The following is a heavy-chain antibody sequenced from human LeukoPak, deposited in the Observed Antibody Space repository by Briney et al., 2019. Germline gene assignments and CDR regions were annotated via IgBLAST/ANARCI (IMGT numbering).Heavy chain of an antibody. V-gene: IGHV3-21*01. CDR2: ISSSGNHI. J-gene: IGHJ4*02. CDR1: GFTFNTYA. CDR3: ARDLFDY. Sequence: PGGSLTLSCAASGFTFNTYAMDWVRQAPGKGLEWASSISSSGNHIYYADSVKGRFTISRDNAKNSLYLQMNSLRAEDTAVYYCARDLFDYWGQGTLVTVSS.